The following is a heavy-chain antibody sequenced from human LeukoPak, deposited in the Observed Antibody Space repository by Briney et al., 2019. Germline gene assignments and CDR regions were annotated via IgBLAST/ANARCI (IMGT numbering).Heavy chain of an antibody. CDR2: MNPTSGKT. Sequence: ASVKVSCKASGYTFTSYDINWVRQAAGQGLEWMGWMNPTSGKTGYIQKFQGRVTMTRDTSIGTAYMEMSSLRSEDTAVYYCARGSRSCNSDNCYHFDYWGQGTLVTGSS. V-gene: IGHV1-8*01. J-gene: IGHJ4*02. CDR1: GYTFTSYD. D-gene: IGHD2-2*01. CDR3: ARGSRSCNSDNCYHFDY.